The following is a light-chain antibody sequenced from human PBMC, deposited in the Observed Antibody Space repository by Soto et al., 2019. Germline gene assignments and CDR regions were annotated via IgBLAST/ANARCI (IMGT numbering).Light chain of an antibody. CDR3: QQIYSTSSIT. CDR2: AAS. CDR1: QGITNR. Sequence: DIQMTQSPSPVSASVGDRVTITCRASQGITNRLAWYQQKPGKAPKLLIYAASSLQSGVPSRFSGSGSGTDYTLTISSLQPEDSATYYCQQIYSTSSITFGQGTRLEIK. J-gene: IGKJ5*01. V-gene: IGKV1-12*01.